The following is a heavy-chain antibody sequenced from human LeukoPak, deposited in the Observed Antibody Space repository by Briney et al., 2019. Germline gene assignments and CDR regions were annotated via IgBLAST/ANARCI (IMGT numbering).Heavy chain of an antibody. V-gene: IGHV1-2*06. CDR1: GYPFTHYY. CDR2: LNPNSRCK. CDR3: ARDLSTGTVATPASYMDV. J-gene: IGHJ6*03. Sequence: ASVEVSFKASGYPFTHYYVHLVRQAPGEGLELVGQLNPNSRCKNYAQKFQGRVTIPRHPALRQAYMELSRLRSDDTAVYYCARDLSTGTVATPASYMDVWGKGTTVTVSS. D-gene: IGHD5-12*01.